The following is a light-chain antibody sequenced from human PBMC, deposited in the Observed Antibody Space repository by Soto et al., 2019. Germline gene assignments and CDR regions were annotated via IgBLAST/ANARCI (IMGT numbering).Light chain of an antibody. CDR2: EVS. CDR3: CSYGASPRVV. V-gene: IGLV2-23*02. J-gene: IGLJ2*01. Sequence: QSALTQPASVSGSPGQSITISCTGTSSDVGSYNHVSWYQQHPGKAPKLMIYEVSNRPSGVSNRFSGSKSGNTASLTISGLQAEDEADYYCCSYGASPRVVFGGGTKLTVL. CDR1: SSDVGSYNH.